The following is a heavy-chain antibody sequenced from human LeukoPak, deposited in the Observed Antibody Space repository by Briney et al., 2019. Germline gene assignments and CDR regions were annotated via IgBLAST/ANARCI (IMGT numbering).Heavy chain of an antibody. Sequence: ASVKVSCKASGYTFTAYYIHWVRQAPGQGLEWMGWINPNGGGTNYAQKFQGRVTMTRDTSISTAYMELNRLISDDTAVYYCARDTGSYFREYFDYWGQGTLVTVSS. CDR2: INPNGGGT. J-gene: IGHJ4*02. V-gene: IGHV1-2*02. D-gene: IGHD1-26*01. CDR1: GYTFTAYY. CDR3: ARDTGSYFREYFDY.